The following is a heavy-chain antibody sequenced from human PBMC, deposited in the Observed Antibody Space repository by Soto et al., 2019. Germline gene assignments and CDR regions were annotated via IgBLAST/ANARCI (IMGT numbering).Heavy chain of an antibody. J-gene: IGHJ4*02. CDR3: ARGEAPNYYGSGSYFPFDY. Sequence: EVQLVESGGGLVQPGGSLRLSCAASGFTFSSYSMNWVRQAPGKGLEWVSYISSSSSTIYYADSVKGRFTISRDNAKNSLYLQMNRLRAEDTAVYYCARGEAPNYYGSGSYFPFDYWGQGTLVTVSS. CDR1: GFTFSSYS. V-gene: IGHV3-48*01. D-gene: IGHD3-10*01. CDR2: ISSSSSTI.